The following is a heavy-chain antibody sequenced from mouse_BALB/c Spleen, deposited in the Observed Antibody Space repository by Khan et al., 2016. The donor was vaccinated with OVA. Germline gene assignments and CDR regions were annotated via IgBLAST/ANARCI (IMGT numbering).Heavy chain of an antibody. CDR2: LSYSGST. Sequence: EVKLEESGPGLVKPSQSLSLTCTVTGYSITSDYAWNWIRQFPGNKLEWMGYLSYSGSTNYNPALKSRISITRDTSKNQFFLQLNSVTTEDTATYYCARDGSRYNYAMDYWGQGTSVTVPS. D-gene: IGHD2-3*01. CDR3: ARDGSRYNYAMDY. CDR1: GYSITSDYA. J-gene: IGHJ4*01. V-gene: IGHV3-2*02.